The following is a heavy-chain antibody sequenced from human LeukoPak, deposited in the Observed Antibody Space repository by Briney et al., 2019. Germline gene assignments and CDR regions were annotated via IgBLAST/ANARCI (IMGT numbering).Heavy chain of an antibody. CDR3: ASRPFTMVRGVPTFDY. Sequence: PSETLSLTCAVYGGSFSGYYWSWIRQPPGKGLEWIGEIYHSGSTNYNPSLKGRVTISVDKSKNQFSLKLSSVTAADTAVYYCASRPFTMVRGVPTFDYWGQGTLVTVSS. CDR1: GGSFSGYY. J-gene: IGHJ4*02. D-gene: IGHD3-10*01. V-gene: IGHV4-34*01. CDR2: IYHSGST.